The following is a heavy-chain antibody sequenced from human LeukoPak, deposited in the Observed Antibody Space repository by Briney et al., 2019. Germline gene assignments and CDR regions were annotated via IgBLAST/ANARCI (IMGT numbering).Heavy chain of an antibody. CDR3: ARAGIYCSGGSCYSWFDP. J-gene: IGHJ5*02. Sequence: GGSLRLSCAASGSTFDDYGMSWVRQAPGKGLEWVSGINWNGGSTGYADSVKGRFTISRDNAKNSLYLQMNSLRAEDTALYYCARAGIYCSGGSCYSWFDPWGQGTLVTVSS. V-gene: IGHV3-20*04. CDR2: INWNGGST. CDR1: GSTFDDYG. D-gene: IGHD2-15*01.